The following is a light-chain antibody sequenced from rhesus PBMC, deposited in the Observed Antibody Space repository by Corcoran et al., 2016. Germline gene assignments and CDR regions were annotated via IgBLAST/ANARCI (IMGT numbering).Light chain of an antibody. J-gene: IGKJ4*01. CDR2: RTS. V-gene: IGKV3S9*01. CDR1: SSVSTNY. Sequence: EIVLTQSPTSMAVSQGERVTISCTASSSVSTNYLHWYQQKPGFPPRFLVYRTSSLASGVPARFSGSGSGTSYTLTISSMEAEDSANYYCQQGDSIPLTFGGGTKVEIK. CDR3: QQGDSIPLT.